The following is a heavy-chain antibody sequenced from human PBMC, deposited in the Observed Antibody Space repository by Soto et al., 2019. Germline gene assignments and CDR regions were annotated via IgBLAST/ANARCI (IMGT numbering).Heavy chain of an antibody. CDR2: IFHDGAA. V-gene: IGHV4-4*02. CDR1: GVSISSGNW. Sequence: TSETLSLTCAVSGVSISSGNWWTWVRQTPQRGLEYIGEIFHDGAANYYPSFERRVAISVDTSKNQFSLKLTSVTAADTAIYFCARLVYDTRLNYMYFDFWGQGSLVTVSS. CDR3: ARLVYDTRLNYMYFDF. D-gene: IGHD2-8*01. J-gene: IGHJ4*02.